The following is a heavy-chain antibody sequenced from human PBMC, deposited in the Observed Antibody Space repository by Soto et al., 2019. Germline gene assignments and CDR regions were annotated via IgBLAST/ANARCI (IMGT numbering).Heavy chain of an antibody. V-gene: IGHV3-72*01. CDR2: SKNKADSYTT. CDR3: TVWGSGNDFGAA. CDR1: GFTFSDHY. Sequence: GGSLRLSCAASGFTFSDHYMDWARQAPGKGLEWVGRSKNKADSYTTEYAASVKGRFTISRDGSKNSLFLQMNSLKTEDTAVYYCTVWGSGNDFGAAWGQGILVTVSS. J-gene: IGHJ4*02. D-gene: IGHD3-10*01.